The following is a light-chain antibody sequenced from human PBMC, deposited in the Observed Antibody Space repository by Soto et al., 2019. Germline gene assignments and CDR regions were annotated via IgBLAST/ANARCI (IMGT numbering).Light chain of an antibody. V-gene: IGLV2-14*01. CDR1: SSDIGGYNY. CDR3: SSYTTSSTLV. Sequence: QSALTQPASVSGSPGQSITISCTGTSSDIGGYNYVSWYQQHPDKAPKLMIYDVSNRPSGVSTRFSGSKSGNTASLTISGLQAEDEADYYCSSYTTSSTLVFGGGTKLTV. J-gene: IGLJ2*01. CDR2: DVS.